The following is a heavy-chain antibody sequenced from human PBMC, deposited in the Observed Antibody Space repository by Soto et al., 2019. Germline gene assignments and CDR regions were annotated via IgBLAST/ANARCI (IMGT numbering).Heavy chain of an antibody. V-gene: IGHV1-18*01. CDR1: GYNFFDYG. J-gene: IGHJ1*01. Sequence: QIQLVQSGAEVKKPGASVKVSCKASGYNFFDYGVSWVRQAPGQGLEWMGWVSPKSGNTDYARKVQGRVTMTTDISTSTAYMELSGLISDDTCVYYCARGRTVSSIGPLLVWGQGTLVSVSS. CDR3: ARGRTVSSIGPLLV. D-gene: IGHD1-1*01. CDR2: VSPKSGNT.